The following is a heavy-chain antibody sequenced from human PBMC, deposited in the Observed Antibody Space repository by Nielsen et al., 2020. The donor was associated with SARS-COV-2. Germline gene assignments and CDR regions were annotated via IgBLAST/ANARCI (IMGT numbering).Heavy chain of an antibody. CDR1: GFTFSDYY. CDR3: ARVGSGVVPGPLGIGMWYYYYYMDV. V-gene: IGHV3-9*01. D-gene: IGHD2-2*01. J-gene: IGHJ6*03. Sequence: GGSLRLSCAASGFTFSDYYMSWIRQAPGKGLEWVSGISWNSGSIGYADSVKGRFTISRDNAKNSLYLQMNSLRADDTAVYYCARVGSGVVPGPLGIGMWYYYYYMDVWGKGTTVTVSS. CDR2: ISWNSGSI.